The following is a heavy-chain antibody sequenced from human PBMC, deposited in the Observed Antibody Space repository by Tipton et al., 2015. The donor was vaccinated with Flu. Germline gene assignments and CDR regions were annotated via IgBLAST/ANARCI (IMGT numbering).Heavy chain of an antibody. Sequence: TLSLTCTVSGGSLSSFYWSWIRQPAGKGLEWIGRIYSSGTTNFNASLKSRLTMSVDASKKQFSLTLSSVTAADTAVYYCARGSGSGTFVIFDFWGQGTVVTVSP. D-gene: IGHD3-10*01. CDR1: GGSLSSFY. CDR3: ARGSGSGTFVIFDF. V-gene: IGHV4-4*07. CDR2: IYSSGTT. J-gene: IGHJ4*02.